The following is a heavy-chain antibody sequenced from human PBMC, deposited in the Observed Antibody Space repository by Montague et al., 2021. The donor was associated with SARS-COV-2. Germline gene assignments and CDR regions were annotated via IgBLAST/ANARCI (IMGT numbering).Heavy chain of an antibody. J-gene: IGHJ4*02. CDR1: GGSISSYY. CDR3: ASQVPDFWSGIDY. CDR2: IYYSGST. V-gene: IGHV4-59*01. D-gene: IGHD3-3*01. Sequence: SETLSLTCTVSGGSISSYYWSWIRQPPGKGLEWIGYIYYSGSTNYNPSLKSRVTISVDTSKNQISLKLSSVTAADTAVYYCASQVPDFWSGIDYWGQGTLATVSS.